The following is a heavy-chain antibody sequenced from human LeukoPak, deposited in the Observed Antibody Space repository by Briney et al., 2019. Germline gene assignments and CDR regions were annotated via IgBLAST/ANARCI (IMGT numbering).Heavy chain of an antibody. CDR2: ISSSGTTI. V-gene: IGHV3-11*01. J-gene: IGHJ4*02. D-gene: IGHD4-11*01. CDR3: ARDQYSNYDFDY. CDR1: GFTFSDYY. Sequence: PGGSLRLSCAASGFTFSDYYMSWIRQAPGKGLEWVSYISSSGTTIYYADSVKGRFTISRDNAKNSPYLQMNSLRAEDTAVYYCARDQYSNYDFDYWGQGTLVTVSS.